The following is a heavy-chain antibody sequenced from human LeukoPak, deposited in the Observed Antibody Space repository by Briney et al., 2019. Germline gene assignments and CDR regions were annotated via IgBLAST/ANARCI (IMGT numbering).Heavy chain of an antibody. Sequence: GGSLRLSCAASGFTFSSYAMSWVRQAPGKGLEWVSAISGSGGSTYYADPVKGRFTISRDNSKNTLYLQLDSLRAEDTAVYYCAKPSNIVVVPAAMGPYGMDVWGQGTTVTVSS. V-gene: IGHV3-23*01. D-gene: IGHD2-2*01. CDR3: AKPSNIVVVPAAMGPYGMDV. CDR1: GFTFSSYA. J-gene: IGHJ6*02. CDR2: ISGSGGST.